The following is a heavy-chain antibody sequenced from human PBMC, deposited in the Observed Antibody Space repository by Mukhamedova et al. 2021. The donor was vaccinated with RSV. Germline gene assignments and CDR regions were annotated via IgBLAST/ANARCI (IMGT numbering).Heavy chain of an antibody. V-gene: IGHV3-48*03. D-gene: IGHD5-24*01. J-gene: IGHJ4*02. CDR3: ARDRPPTDGYPGWGYYFDY. Sequence: AEYMGGRFTISRDNAKNSLYLQMNSLRAEDTAVYYCARDRPPTDGYPGWGYYFDYWGQGTLVTVSS.